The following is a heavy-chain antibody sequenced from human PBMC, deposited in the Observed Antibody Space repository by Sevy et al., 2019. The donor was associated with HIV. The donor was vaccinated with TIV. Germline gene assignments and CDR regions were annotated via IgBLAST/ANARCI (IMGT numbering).Heavy chain of an antibody. CDR1: GFTFSSYS. Sequence: GGSLRLSCAASGFTFSSYSMNWVRQAPGKGLEWVSSISSSSSYIYYADSVKGRFTISRDNAKNSLYLQMNSLRAEDTAVYYCARGASFKQQLATRRDYYYDMDVWGKGTTVTVSS. J-gene: IGHJ6*03. D-gene: IGHD6-13*01. V-gene: IGHV3-21*01. CDR2: ISSSSSYI. CDR3: ARGASFKQQLATRRDYYYDMDV.